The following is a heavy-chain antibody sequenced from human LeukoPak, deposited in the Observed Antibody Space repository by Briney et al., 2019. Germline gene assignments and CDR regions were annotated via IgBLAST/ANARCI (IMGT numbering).Heavy chain of an antibody. J-gene: IGHJ6*03. CDR3: AKGVGGDDFWSGWQYYYYYMDV. V-gene: IGHV3-23*01. CDR2: ISGSGGST. D-gene: IGHD3-3*01. CDR1: GFTFSRHS. Sequence: PGGSLRLSCVDSGFTFSRHSMNWVRQAPGKGLEWVSAISGSGGSTYYADSVKGRFTISRDNSKNTLYLQMNSLRAEDAAVYYCAKGVGGDDFWSGWQYYYYYMDVWGKGTTVTVSS.